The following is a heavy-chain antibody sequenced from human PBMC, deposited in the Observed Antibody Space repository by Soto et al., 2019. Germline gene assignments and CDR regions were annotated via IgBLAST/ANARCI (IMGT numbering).Heavy chain of an antibody. Sequence: SETLSLTCTVSGGSISSDYWSWMRQPPGKGLEWIGYVYHSGSTNYNPSLKSRVTISVDTSKNEFSLKVSSVTAADTAVYYCARSIRGYRYGPFAYWGQGTLVTVSS. CDR1: GGSISSDY. V-gene: IGHV4-59*01. D-gene: IGHD5-18*01. CDR3: ARSIRGYRYGPFAY. CDR2: VYHSGST. J-gene: IGHJ4*02.